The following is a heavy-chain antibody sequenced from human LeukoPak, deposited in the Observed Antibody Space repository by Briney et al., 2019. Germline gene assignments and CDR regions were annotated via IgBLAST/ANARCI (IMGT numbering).Heavy chain of an antibody. J-gene: IGHJ4*02. Sequence: ASLKVSCKASGYTFTDYYLHWVRQAPGRGLEWMGCINPNNGGTTYAQKFQGRVTMTTDTSISTAYMELSSLRSDDTAVYYCAEDQGYANPEDYWGQGTLVTVSS. CDR1: GYTFTDYY. D-gene: IGHD4/OR15-4a*01. CDR3: AEDQGYANPEDY. CDR2: INPNNGGT. V-gene: IGHV1-2*02.